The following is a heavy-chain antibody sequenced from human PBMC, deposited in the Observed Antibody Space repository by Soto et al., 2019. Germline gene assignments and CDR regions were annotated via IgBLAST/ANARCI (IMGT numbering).Heavy chain of an antibody. J-gene: IGHJ6*03. V-gene: IGHV4-34*01. CDR1: GGSFSGYY. CDR3: ARGRVCSSTSCPPSYYYMDV. CDR2: INHSGST. D-gene: IGHD2-2*01. Sequence: SETLSLTCAVYGGSFSGYYWSWIRQPPGKGLEWIGEINHSGSTNYNPSLKSRVTISVDTSKNQSSLKLSSVTAADTAVYYCARGRVCSSTSCPPSYYYMDVWGKGTTVTVSS.